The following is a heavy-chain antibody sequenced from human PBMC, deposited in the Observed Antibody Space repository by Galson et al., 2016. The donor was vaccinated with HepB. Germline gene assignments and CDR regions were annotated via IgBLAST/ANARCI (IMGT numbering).Heavy chain of an antibody. J-gene: IGHJ6*02. V-gene: IGHV3-33*01. CDR1: GFTFSDFG. Sequence: SLRLSCAASGFTFSDFGMHWVRQAPGKGLEWVALIWYDGSNKHYADSVKGRFTISRDNSKNTLYLQMNSLTAEDTAVYYCARFCGSLGMDVWGQGTTVTVSS. CDR2: IWYDGSNK. D-gene: IGHD2-21*01. CDR3: ARFCGSLGMDV.